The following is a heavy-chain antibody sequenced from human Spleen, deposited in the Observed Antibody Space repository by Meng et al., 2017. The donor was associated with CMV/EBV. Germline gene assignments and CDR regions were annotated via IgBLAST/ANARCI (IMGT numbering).Heavy chain of an antibody. J-gene: IGHJ4*02. Sequence: GESLKISCAASGFTFSSYWMSWVRQAPGKGLEWVANIKQDGSEKYYVDSVKGRFTISRDNAKNSLYLQMNSLRAEDTAVYYCARDRYYYDSSGYYSSLRWRDFDCWGQGTLVTVSS. V-gene: IGHV3-7*01. CDR1: GFTFSSYW. D-gene: IGHD3-22*01. CDR2: IKQDGSEK. CDR3: ARDRYYYDSSGYYSSLRWRDFDC.